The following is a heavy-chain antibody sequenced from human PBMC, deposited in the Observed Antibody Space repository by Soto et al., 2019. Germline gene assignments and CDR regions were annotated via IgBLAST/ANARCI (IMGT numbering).Heavy chain of an antibody. V-gene: IGHV1-3*01. CDR3: ARLEAGVKLDY. Sequence: ASVKVSCKTSGYSFIKNAIHWVRQAPGQRPEWMGWINVGTDKTKYSEKFQGRVTITTDTSASTAYMELTSLGSEDTAVYYCARLEAGVKLDYWGQGTPVTVSS. J-gene: IGHJ4*02. CDR1: GYSFIKNA. CDR2: INVGTDKT.